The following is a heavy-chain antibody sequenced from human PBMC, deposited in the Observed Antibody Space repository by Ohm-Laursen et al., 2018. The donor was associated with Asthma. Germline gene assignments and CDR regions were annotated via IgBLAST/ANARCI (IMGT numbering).Heavy chain of an antibody. D-gene: IGHD2-21*01. CDR2: ISSSSSYI. J-gene: IGHJ4*02. CDR1: GFTFSSYS. Sequence: GSLRLSCAASGFTFSSYSMNWVRQAPGKGLEWVSSISSSSSYIYYADSVKGRFTISRGNAKNSLYLQMNSLRAEDTAVYYCAMTRGTDLDLWWWGVIDYWGQGTLVTVSS. V-gene: IGHV3-21*01. CDR3: AMTRGTDLDLWWWGVIDY.